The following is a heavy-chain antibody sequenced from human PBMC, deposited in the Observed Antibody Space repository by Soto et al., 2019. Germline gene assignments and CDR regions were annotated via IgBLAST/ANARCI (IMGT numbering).Heavy chain of an antibody. CDR3: VSYDSSGYYHHFDY. V-gene: IGHV1-18*01. D-gene: IGHD3-22*01. Sequence: QDQLVQSGAEVKKPGASVKVSCKASGYTFTSYGISWVRQAPGQGLEWMGWISAYNGNTNYAQKLQGRVTMTTDTSTSTAYMELRTLRSDDTAVYYLVSYDSSGYYHHFDYWGQETLVTVSS. CDR2: ISAYNGNT. CDR1: GYTFTSYG. J-gene: IGHJ4*02.